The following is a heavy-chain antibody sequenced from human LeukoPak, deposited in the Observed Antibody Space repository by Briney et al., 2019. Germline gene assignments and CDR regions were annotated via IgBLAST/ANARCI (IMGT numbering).Heavy chain of an antibody. CDR2: INSDGSTT. D-gene: IGHD2/OR15-2a*01. CDR1: GFTFSNYW. CDR3: ASLQNVPSYYYYYVMDV. Sequence: QSGGSLRLSCAASGFTFSNYWMHWVRQAPGKGLVWVSRINSDGSTTNYADSVKGRFTISRDNAKNTLFLQMNSLRAEDTAVYYCASLQNVPSYYYYYVMDVWGQGTTVTVSS. J-gene: IGHJ6*02. V-gene: IGHV3-74*01.